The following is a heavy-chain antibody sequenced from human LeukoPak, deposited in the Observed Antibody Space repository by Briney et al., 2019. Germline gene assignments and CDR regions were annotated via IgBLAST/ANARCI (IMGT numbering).Heavy chain of an antibody. J-gene: IGHJ3*02. CDR3: NYGDYGIAFDI. D-gene: IGHD4-17*01. Sequence: AGGSLRLSCAASGFTFSSYSMNWVRQAPGKGLEWVSSISSSSSYIYYADSVKGRFTISRDNSKNTLYLQMNSLRAEDTAVYYCNYGDYGIAFDIWGQGTMVTVSS. V-gene: IGHV3-21*04. CDR1: GFTFSSYS. CDR2: ISSSSSYI.